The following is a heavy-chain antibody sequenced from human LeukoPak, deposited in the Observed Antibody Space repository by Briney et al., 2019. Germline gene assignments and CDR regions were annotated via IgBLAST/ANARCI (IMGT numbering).Heavy chain of an antibody. CDR3: ATDLATAIIKDQSNH. J-gene: IGHJ5*02. CDR2: FDPEDGET. V-gene: IGHV1-24*01. CDR1: GYTLTELS. D-gene: IGHD5-18*01. Sequence: ASVKVSCKVSGYTLTELSMHWVRQAPGKGLEWMGGFDPEDGETVYAQKFQGRVTMTEDTSADTAYMELSGLRSEDTAVYYCATDLATAIIKDQSNHWGQGTLVTVSS.